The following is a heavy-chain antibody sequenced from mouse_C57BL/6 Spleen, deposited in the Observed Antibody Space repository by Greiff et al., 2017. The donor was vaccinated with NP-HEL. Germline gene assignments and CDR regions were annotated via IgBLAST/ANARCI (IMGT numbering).Heavy chain of an antibody. D-gene: IGHD3-3*01. CDR1: GYTFTSYG. V-gene: IGHV1-81*01. CDR3: ARSGTALDY. J-gene: IGHJ2*01. Sequence: VQLQQSGAELARPGASVKLSCKASGYTFTSYGISWVKQRTGQGLEWIGEIYPRSGNTYYNEKFKGKATQTADKSSSTAYMELRRLTSEDSAVYFCARSGTALDYWGQGTTLTVSS. CDR2: IYPRSGNT.